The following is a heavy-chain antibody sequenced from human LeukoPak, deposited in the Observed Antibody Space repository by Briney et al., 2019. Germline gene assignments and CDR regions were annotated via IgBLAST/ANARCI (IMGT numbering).Heavy chain of an antibody. V-gene: IGHV3-11*01. CDR3: ARVAGAMVYRDAFDN. D-gene: IGHD5-18*01. J-gene: IGHJ3*02. CDR2: ISSSGSTV. CDR1: RFTFSDFY. Sequence: PGVSLRLSCAASRFTFSDFYMSWIRQAPGKGREGGSYISSSGSTVYYADSVEGRFTISRDNAKNSLSLQMNSLRAEDTAVYYCARVAGAMVYRDAFDNWGQGTMVTVSS.